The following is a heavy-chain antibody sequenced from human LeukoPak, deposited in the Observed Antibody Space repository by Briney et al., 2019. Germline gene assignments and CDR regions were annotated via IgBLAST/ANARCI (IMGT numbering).Heavy chain of an antibody. J-gene: IGHJ4*02. D-gene: IGHD1-26*01. Sequence: PGGSLRLSCAASGFTFSDYYMSWIRQAPGKGLEWVSYISSSSSYTNYADSVEGRFTISRDNAKNSLYLQMNSLRAEDTAVYYCARDLTVGPIFTDYWGQGTLVTVSS. CDR2: ISSSSSYT. CDR1: GFTFSDYY. V-gene: IGHV3-11*06. CDR3: ARDLTVGPIFTDY.